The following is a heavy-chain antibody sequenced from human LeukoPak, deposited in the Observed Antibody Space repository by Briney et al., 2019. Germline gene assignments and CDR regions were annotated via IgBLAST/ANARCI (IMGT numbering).Heavy chain of an antibody. D-gene: IGHD3-16*02. Sequence: GGSLRLSCAASGFTFSSYAMRWVRQAPGKGLEWVSAICGNGGSTYYADSVKGRFTISRDNSKNTLYLQMNSLRAEDTAVYYCAKAPKPYRPYYFDYWGQGTLVTVSS. V-gene: IGHV3-23*01. CDR2: ICGNGGST. J-gene: IGHJ4*02. CDR1: GFTFSSYA. CDR3: AKAPKPYRPYYFDY.